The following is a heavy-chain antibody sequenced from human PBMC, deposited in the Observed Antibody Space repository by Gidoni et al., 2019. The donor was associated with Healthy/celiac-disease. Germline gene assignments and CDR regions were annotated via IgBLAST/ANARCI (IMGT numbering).Heavy chain of an antibody. D-gene: IGHD4-17*01. J-gene: IGHJ4*02. CDR1: GGSISSYY. CDR3: ARVGGDYEGYFDY. Sequence: QVQLQESGPGLVKPSETLSLTCTVSGGSISSYYWSWIRQPPGKGLEWIGYIYYSGSTNYNPSLKSRVTISVDTSKNQFSLKLSSVTAADTAVYYCARVGGDYEGYFDYWGQGTLVTVSS. V-gene: IGHV4-59*01. CDR2: IYYSGST.